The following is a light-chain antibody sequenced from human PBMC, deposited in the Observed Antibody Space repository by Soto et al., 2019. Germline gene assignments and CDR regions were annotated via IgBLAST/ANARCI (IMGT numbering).Light chain of an antibody. J-gene: IGKJ1*01. CDR3: QQYVTSSPRT. CDR2: GIS. V-gene: IGKV3-20*01. CDR1: HTISSSY. Sequence: EIVLTPSPGTLSLSPVERATLSCRASHTISSSYLAWYQQKPGQAPRLLMYGISRRATGIPDRFSGSGSGTDFTLTITRLEPEDFAVYYCQQYVTSSPRTFGQGTKVDI.